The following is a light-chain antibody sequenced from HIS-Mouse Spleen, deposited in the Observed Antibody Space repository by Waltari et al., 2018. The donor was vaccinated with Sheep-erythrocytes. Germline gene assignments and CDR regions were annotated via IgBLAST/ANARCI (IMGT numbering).Light chain of an antibody. V-gene: IGKV1-39*01. CDR3: QQANSFPIT. CDR1: QSISSY. CDR2: AAS. Sequence: DIQMTQSPSSLSASVGHRVTIPCRASQSISSYLNWYQQKPGKAPKLLIYAASSLQSGVPSRFSGSGSGTDFTLTISSLQPEDFATYYCQQANSFPITFGQGTRLEIK. J-gene: IGKJ5*01.